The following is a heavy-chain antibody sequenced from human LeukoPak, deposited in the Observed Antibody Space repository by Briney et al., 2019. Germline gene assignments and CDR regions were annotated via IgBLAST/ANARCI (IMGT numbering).Heavy chain of an antibody. D-gene: IGHD2-21*01. CDR3: VRQQFQV. Sequence: GESLRLSCAASGFTFSSYWMSWVRQAPGKGLEWVANIKEDGRETYYLDSVKGRFTISRDNAKNSLYLQMNSLRAEDTAVYYCVRQQFQVWGQGTMVTVSS. CDR2: IKEDGRET. J-gene: IGHJ3*01. CDR1: GFTFSSYW. V-gene: IGHV3-7*01.